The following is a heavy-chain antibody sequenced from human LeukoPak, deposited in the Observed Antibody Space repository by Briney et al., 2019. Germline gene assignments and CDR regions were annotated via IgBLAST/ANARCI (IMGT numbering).Heavy chain of an antibody. J-gene: IGHJ4*02. Sequence: GGSLRLSCAASGFTVSSNDMSWVRQAPGKGLECISVIYSGGSTDYADSVKGRLTISRDNSKSTLYLQMNSLRAEDTAVYYCARVVDHDYGDYYLDYWGQGTLVTVSS. D-gene: IGHD4-17*01. CDR3: ARVVDHDYGDYYLDY. V-gene: IGHV3-53*01. CDR1: GFTVSSND. CDR2: IYSGGST.